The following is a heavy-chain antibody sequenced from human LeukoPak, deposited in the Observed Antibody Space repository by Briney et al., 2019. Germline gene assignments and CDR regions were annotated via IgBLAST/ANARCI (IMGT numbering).Heavy chain of an antibody. CDR2: ISGSGGST. CDR3: AKGLSLYGQKVVPAALPID. CDR1: GFTFSSYA. V-gene: IGHV3-23*01. J-gene: IGHJ4*02. D-gene: IGHD2-2*02. Sequence: SGGSLRLSCAAPGFTFSSYAMSWVRQAPGKGLEWVSAISGSGGSTYYADSVKGRFTISRDNSKNTLYLQMNSLRAEDTAVYYCAKGLSLYGQKVVPAALPIDWGQGTLVTVSS.